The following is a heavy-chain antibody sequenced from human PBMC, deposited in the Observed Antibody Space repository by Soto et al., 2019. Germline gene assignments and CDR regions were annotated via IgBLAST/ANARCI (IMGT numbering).Heavy chain of an antibody. CDR2: FYPSGIT. J-gene: IGHJ4*02. CDR1: GGSVGSSSYS. D-gene: IGHD3-22*01. CDR3: DASIQGDYYLAFDY. Sequence: PSETLSLTCTVSGGSVGSSSYSWSWIRQTTGKGLELIGYFYPSGITDYSPSLQSRVTMSVDSSTNRFSLRLSSVTAADAAVYYCDASIQGDYYLAFDYWGQGTLVTVPS. V-gene: IGHV4-30-2*01.